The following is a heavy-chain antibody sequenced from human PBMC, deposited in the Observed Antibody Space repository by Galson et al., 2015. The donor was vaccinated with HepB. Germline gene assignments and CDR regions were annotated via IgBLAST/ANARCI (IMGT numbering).Heavy chain of an antibody. Sequence: SLRLSCAASGFTFSNAWMSWVRQAPGKGLEWVGRIKSKTDGGTTDYAAPVKGRFTISRDDSKNTLYLQMNSLKTEDTAVYYCTTDPTPAYDVVVVAAPGTWFDPWGQGTLVTVSS. J-gene: IGHJ5*02. CDR2: IKSKTDGGTT. CDR1: GFTFSNAW. CDR3: TTDPTPAYDVVVVAAPGTWFDP. D-gene: IGHD2-15*01. V-gene: IGHV3-15*01.